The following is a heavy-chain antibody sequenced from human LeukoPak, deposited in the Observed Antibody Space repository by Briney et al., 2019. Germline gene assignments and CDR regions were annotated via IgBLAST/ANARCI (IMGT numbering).Heavy chain of an antibody. CDR2: ISSNGEST. V-gene: IGHV3-64*01. CDR3: AKTSGSGGYYYYYMDV. CDR1: GFIFSNYA. D-gene: IGHD1-26*01. Sequence: GGSLRLSCAASGFIFSNYAMHWVRQAPGKGLGCVSGISSNGESTYYANSVKGRFTISRDNSKNTLYLQMGSLRAEDMAVYYCAKTSGSGGYYYYYMDVWGKGTTVTVSS. J-gene: IGHJ6*03.